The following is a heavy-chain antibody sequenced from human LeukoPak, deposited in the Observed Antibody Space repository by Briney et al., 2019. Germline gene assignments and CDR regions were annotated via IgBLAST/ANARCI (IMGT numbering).Heavy chain of an antibody. J-gene: IGHJ4*02. D-gene: IGHD3-22*01. Sequence: PSETLSLTCTVSGGSISSGSYYWSWIRQPAGKGLEWIGRIYTSGSTNYNPSLKSRVTISVDTSKNQFSLKLRSVTAADTAVYYCARAPKYYYDSSGYSYYYFDYWGQGTLVTVSS. V-gene: IGHV4-61*02. CDR1: GGSISSGSYY. CDR3: ARAPKYYYDSSGYSYYYFDY. CDR2: IYTSGST.